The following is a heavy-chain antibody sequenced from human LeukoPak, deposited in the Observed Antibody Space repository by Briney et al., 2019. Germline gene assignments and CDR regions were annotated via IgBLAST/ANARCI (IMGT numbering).Heavy chain of an antibody. J-gene: IGHJ4*02. V-gene: IGHV4-34*01. CDR1: GGSFSGYY. Sequence: SETLSLTCAVYGGSFSGYYWSWIRQPPGKGLEWIGEINHSGSTNYNPSLKSRRIISADTTNNHSSLELSSVPAADTAVYYCARVRYYYDSSGYQPLYFDYWGQGTLVTVSS. CDR2: INHSGST. CDR3: ARVRYYYDSSGYQPLYFDY. D-gene: IGHD3-22*01.